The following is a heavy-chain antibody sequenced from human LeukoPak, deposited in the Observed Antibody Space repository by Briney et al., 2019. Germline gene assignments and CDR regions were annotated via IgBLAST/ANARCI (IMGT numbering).Heavy chain of an antibody. J-gene: IGHJ3*02. CDR2: IYPGDSDT. Sequence: GESLKISCKGSGYSFTTNWINWVRQMPGKGLEWMGIIYPGDSDTRYSPSFQGQVTISADKSISTAYLQWSSLKASDTAMYYCARPMIVDTATPDAFDIWGQGTMVTVSS. D-gene: IGHD5-18*01. V-gene: IGHV5-51*01. CDR3: ARPMIVDTATPDAFDI. CDR1: GYSFTTNW.